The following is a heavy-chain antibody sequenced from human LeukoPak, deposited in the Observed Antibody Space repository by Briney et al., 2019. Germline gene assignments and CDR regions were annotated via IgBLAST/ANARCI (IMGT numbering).Heavy chain of an antibody. D-gene: IGHD3-10*01. V-gene: IGHV3-23*01. CDR1: GFTFSSYA. Sequence: PGGSLRLSCAASGFTFSSYAMSWVRQAPGKGLEWVSAISGSGGSTYYADSVKGRFTISRDNSKNTLYLQMNGLRAEDTAVYYCAKAPRNYYGSGSSKWGQGTLVTVSS. CDR2: ISGSGGST. J-gene: IGHJ4*02. CDR3: AKAPRNYYGSGSSK.